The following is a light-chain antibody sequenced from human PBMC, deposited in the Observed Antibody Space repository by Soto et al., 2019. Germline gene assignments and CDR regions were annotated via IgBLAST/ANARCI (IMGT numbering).Light chain of an antibody. CDR1: GGHSSYA. CDR3: QTWATGIRV. J-gene: IGLJ3*02. Sequence: QPVLTQSPSASASLGASVKLTCTLSGGHSSYAIAWHQQQPEKGPRYLMNLNNDGSHTKGDGIPDRFSGSSSGAERYLTISSLQSEDEADYYCQTWATGIRVFGGGTKVTV. CDR2: LNNDGSH. V-gene: IGLV4-69*01.